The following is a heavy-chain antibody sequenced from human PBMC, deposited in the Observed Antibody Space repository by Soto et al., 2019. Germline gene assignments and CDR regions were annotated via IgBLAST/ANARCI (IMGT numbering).Heavy chain of an antibody. Sequence: QVQLQESGPGLVKPSQTLSLNCTVSGVSISSGGYYWSWIRQHPGKGLEWIGYIYYSGSTYYNPSLKSRVTMSLDTSKNQFSLKLSSVTAADTAVYYCARASQLERDAFDIWGQGTMVTVSS. CDR3: ARASQLERDAFDI. CDR2: IYYSGST. D-gene: IGHD1-1*01. CDR1: GVSISSGGYY. J-gene: IGHJ3*02. V-gene: IGHV4-31*03.